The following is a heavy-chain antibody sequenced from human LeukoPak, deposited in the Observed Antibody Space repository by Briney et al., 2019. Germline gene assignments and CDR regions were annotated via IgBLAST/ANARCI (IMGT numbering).Heavy chain of an antibody. V-gene: IGHV4-59*08. Sequence: PSETLSLTCAVSGYYISSGYYWSWIRQPPGKGLEWIGYIYYSGSTNYSPSLKSRVTISVDTSKNQFSLKLSSVTAADTAVYYCARHSIIGGTEYAFDIWGQGTMVTVSS. J-gene: IGHJ3*02. CDR1: GYYISSGYY. CDR3: ARHSIIGGTEYAFDI. CDR2: IYYSGST. D-gene: IGHD2-15*01.